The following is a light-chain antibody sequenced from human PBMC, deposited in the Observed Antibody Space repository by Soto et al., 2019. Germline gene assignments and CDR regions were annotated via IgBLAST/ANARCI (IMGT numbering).Light chain of an antibody. Sequence: QAVVTQESSLTVSPGGTVTLTCGSSTGAVTSGHYPYWFQQKPGQAPKTLIYDTSDKHSWTPARFSGSLLGGKAALTLSGAQPEDEADYYCLLSYTGGRPVFGGGTKLTVL. V-gene: IGLV7-46*01. CDR3: LLSYTGGRPV. CDR1: TGAVTSGHY. J-gene: IGLJ2*01. CDR2: DTS.